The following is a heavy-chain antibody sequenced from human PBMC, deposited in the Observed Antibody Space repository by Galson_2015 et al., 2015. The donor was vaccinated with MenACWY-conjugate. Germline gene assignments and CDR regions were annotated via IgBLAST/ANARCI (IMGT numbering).Heavy chain of an antibody. D-gene: IGHD5-24*01. CDR3: TRGNDGYGRFDP. Sequence: SLRLSCAAAGFTFNNYWMHWVRQPAGKGLVWDARMRPDGSVTNYADSVKGRFPLSRDNAKNTLYLQMNSLRGDDTAVYYCTRGNDGYGRFDPWGQGTLVTVSS. V-gene: IGHV3-74*01. CDR2: MRPDGSVT. CDR1: GFTFNNYW. J-gene: IGHJ5*02.